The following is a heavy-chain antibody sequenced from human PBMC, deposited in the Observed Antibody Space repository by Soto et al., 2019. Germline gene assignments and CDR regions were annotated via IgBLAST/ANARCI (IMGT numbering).Heavy chain of an antibody. D-gene: IGHD2-2*01. CDR1: GFTFSSYA. CDR2: ISGSGGST. J-gene: IGHJ4*02. Sequence: GGSLRLSCAASGFTFSSYAMSWVRQAPGKGLEWVSAISGSGGSTYYADSVKGRFTISRDNSKNTLYLQMSSLRAEDTAVYYCAKANTLGYCSSTSCPPSLYYFDYWGQGTLVTVSS. CDR3: AKANTLGYCSSTSCPPSLYYFDY. V-gene: IGHV3-23*01.